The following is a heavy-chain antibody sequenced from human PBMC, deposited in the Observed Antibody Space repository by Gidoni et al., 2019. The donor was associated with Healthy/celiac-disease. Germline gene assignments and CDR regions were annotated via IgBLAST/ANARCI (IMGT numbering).Heavy chain of an antibody. D-gene: IGHD3-3*01. J-gene: IGHJ5*02. CDR2: INSDGSST. CDR1: GFPFSSYW. CDR3: ARDVSYDFWSPFDP. Sequence: EVQLVESGGGLVQPGGSLRLACAASGFPFSSYWMHWVRQAPGKGLVWVSRINSDGSSTSYADSVKGRFTISRDNAKNTLYLQMNSLRAEDTAVYYCARDVSYDFWSPFDPWGQGTLVTVSS. V-gene: IGHV3-74*01.